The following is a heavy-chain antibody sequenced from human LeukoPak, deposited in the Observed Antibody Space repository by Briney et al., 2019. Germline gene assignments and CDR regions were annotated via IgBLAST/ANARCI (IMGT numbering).Heavy chain of an antibody. J-gene: IGHJ4*02. CDR2: ICTSGST. CDR1: GGSISSYY. CDR3: ARWRDDYFDY. V-gene: IGHV4-4*07. Sequence: SETLSLTCTVSGGSISSYYWSWIRQPAGKGLEWIGRICTSGSTNFSPSLKSRVTMSVDTSKNQFSLKLSSVTAADTAVYYCARWRDDYFDYWGQGTLVTVSS.